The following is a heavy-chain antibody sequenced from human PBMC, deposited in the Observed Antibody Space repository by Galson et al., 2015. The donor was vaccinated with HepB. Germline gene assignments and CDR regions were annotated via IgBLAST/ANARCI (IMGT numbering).Heavy chain of an antibody. V-gene: IGHV1-2*02. D-gene: IGHD5-12*01. CDR2: INPNNGGT. CDR1: GYSFSDYY. CDR3: ARERGYSGYDRRRYKSYGMDV. Sequence: SVKVSCKASGYSFSDYYIQWVRQAPGQGLEWVGWINPNNGGTKYAQKFQGRVAMTRDTSITTAYMELSRLRSDDTAVYYCARERGYSGYDRRRYKSYGMDVWGQGTTVTVSS. J-gene: IGHJ6*02.